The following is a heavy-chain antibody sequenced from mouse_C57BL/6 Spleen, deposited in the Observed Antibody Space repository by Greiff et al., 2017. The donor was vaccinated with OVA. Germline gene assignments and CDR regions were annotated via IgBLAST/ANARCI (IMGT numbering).Heavy chain of an antibody. CDR2: ISSGSSTI. CDR1: GFTFSDYG. J-gene: IGHJ4*01. Sequence: DVQLVESGGGLVKPGGSLKLSCAASGFTFSDYGMHWVRQAPEKGLEWVAYISSGSSTIYYADTVKGRFTISRDNAKNTLFLQMTSLRSEDTAMYYCARGLGNYGSSHAMDYWGQGTSVPVSS. V-gene: IGHV5-17*01. CDR3: ARGLGNYGSSHAMDY. D-gene: IGHD1-1*01.